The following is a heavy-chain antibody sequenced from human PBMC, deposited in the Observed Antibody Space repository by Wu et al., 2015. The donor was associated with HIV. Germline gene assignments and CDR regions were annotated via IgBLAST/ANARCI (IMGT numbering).Heavy chain of an antibody. CDR3: ARDLEDCSSTSCYTDWFDP. CDR2: IIPIFGTA. J-gene: IGHJ5*02. D-gene: IGHD2-2*02. Sequence: QVQLVQSGAEVKKPGSSVKVSCKASGGTFSSYAISWVRQAPGQGLEWMGRIIPIFGTANYAQKFQGRVTITADESTSTAYMELSSLRSEDTAVYYCARDLEDCSSTSCYTDWFDPWGQGTLVTVSS. CDR1: GGTFSSYA. V-gene: IGHV1-69*13.